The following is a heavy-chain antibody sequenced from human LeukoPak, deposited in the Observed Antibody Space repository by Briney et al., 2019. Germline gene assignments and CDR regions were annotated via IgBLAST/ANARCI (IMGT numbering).Heavy chain of an antibody. Sequence: ASVKVSCKASGYTFTSYAMNWVRQAPEQGLEWMGWINTNTGNPTYAQGFTGRFVFSLDTSVSTAYLQISSLKAEDTAVYYCARDRDWTYVKNHYMDVWGKGTTVTVSS. CDR1: GYTFTSYA. J-gene: IGHJ6*03. D-gene: IGHD1-7*01. CDR2: INTNTGNP. V-gene: IGHV7-4-1*02. CDR3: ARDRDWTYVKNHYMDV.